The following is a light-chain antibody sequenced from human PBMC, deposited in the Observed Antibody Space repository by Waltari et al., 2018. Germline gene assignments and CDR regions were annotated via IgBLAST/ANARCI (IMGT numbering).Light chain of an antibody. V-gene: IGKV3-20*01. CDR3: QQYGSSPGT. Sequence: EIVLTRSPDTLSLSHGERATLSCRASQSVSSTYLAWYQQKPGQAPRLLIYGASNRATGIPDRFSGSGSGTDFTLTISRLEPEDFAVYYCQQYGSSPGTFGLGTTVEIK. J-gene: IGKJ1*01. CDR2: GAS. CDR1: QSVSSTY.